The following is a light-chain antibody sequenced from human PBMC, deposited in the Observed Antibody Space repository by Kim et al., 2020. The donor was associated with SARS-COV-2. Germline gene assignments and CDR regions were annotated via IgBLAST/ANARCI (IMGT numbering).Light chain of an antibody. Sequence: CVSRRQRSIVLCSASESVSDNLAWYHQKPGQSPSRLIYGVSTRAAGVPARFSGSGSGTEFTLSISSLQFEDFGVYYCQQYSYWPRSFGQGTKLEI. CDR2: GVS. CDR3: QQYSYWPRS. J-gene: IGKJ2*03. V-gene: IGKV3-15*01. CDR1: ESVSDN.